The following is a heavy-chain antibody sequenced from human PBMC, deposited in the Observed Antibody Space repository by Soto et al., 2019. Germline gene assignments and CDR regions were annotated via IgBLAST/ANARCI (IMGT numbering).Heavy chain of an antibody. D-gene: IGHD3-3*01. J-gene: IGHJ6*02. CDR3: AKRLWSGSNPVGNGMDV. V-gene: IGHV3-23*01. CDR2: ISASGGST. CDR1: GFSFSNYA. Sequence: EVQLLESGGGLVQPGGSLRLSCAASGFSFSNYAVTWVRQAPGKGLEWVSAISASGGSTYYADSVKGRFTISRDNSKNTVQLEMNSLRAEDTAVYYCAKRLWSGSNPVGNGMDVWGQGTTVTVSS.